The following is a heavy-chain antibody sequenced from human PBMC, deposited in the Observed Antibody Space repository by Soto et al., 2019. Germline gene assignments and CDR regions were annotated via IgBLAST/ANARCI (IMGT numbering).Heavy chain of an antibody. J-gene: IGHJ4*02. CDR1: GYSFTSYD. V-gene: IGHV1-8*01. CDR2: MNPNSGDT. D-gene: IGHD2-21*02. Sequence: QVQRVQSGAEVKKPGASVKVSCKASGYSFTSYDTNWVRQATGQGPEWMGWMNPNSGDTHYAQTFQGRVTMTRNTSISTAYMELSSLRSEDTALYYCARWYGGNSGDYWGQGTLVTVSS. CDR3: ARWYGGNSGDY.